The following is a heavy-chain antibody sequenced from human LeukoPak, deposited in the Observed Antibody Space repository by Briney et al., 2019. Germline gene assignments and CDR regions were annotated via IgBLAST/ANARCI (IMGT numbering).Heavy chain of an antibody. CDR2: ISYDGSNE. Sequence: GGSLRFSCAASGFTFSSYVMHWVRQAPGKGLEWVAIISYDGSNEYYADSVKGRFTISRDNSKNTLYLQMNSLRAADTAVYYCARDPPYYDFWSGYYILAGVAYYYYMDVWGKGTTVTVSS. CDR1: GFTFSSYV. V-gene: IGHV3-30*04. CDR3: ARDPPYYDFWSGYYILAGVAYYYYMDV. J-gene: IGHJ6*03. D-gene: IGHD3-3*01.